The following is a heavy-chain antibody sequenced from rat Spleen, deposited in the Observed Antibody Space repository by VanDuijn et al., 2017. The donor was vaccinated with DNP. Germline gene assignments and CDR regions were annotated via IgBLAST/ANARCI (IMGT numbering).Heavy chain of an antibody. CDR2: IRYDGGTT. CDR1: GFSFSDYY. CDR3: ARWNSGHFDY. J-gene: IGHJ2*01. Sequence: EVQVVESGGDLVQPGRSLKLFCAASGFSFSDYYMAWIRQAPTKGLEWVAYIRYDGGTTKYEDSVKGRFTISRDNAKNTLYLQMNSLRSEDMATYYCARWNSGHFDYWGQGVMVPVSS. V-gene: IGHV5-22*01. D-gene: IGHD4-3*01.